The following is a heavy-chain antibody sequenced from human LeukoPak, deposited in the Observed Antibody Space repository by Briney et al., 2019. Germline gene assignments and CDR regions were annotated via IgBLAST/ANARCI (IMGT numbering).Heavy chain of an antibody. CDR2: INAGNGNT. D-gene: IGHD6-19*01. V-gene: IGHV1-3*01. CDR1: GYTFTSYA. J-gene: IGHJ4*02. Sequence: ASVKVSCKASGYTFTSYAMHWVRQAPGQRLEWMGWINAGNGNTKYSQKFQGRVTITRDTSAGTAYMELSSLRSEDTAVYYCARGTKPIAVAEWDYWGQGTLVTVSS. CDR3: ARGTKPIAVAEWDY.